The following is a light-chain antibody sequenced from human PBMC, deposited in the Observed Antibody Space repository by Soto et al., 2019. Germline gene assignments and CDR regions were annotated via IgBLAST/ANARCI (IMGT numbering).Light chain of an antibody. CDR1: SSDVGGYNY. Sequence: QSALTQPASVSGSPGQSITISCTGTSSDVGGYNYVSWYQQHPGKAPKLMIYEVSNRPSGVSNRFSGPKSGNTASLTISGLQAEDEADYYCSSYTSSSHPEPDVFGTGTKVTV. CDR3: SSYTSSSHPEPDV. J-gene: IGLJ1*01. V-gene: IGLV2-14*01. CDR2: EVS.